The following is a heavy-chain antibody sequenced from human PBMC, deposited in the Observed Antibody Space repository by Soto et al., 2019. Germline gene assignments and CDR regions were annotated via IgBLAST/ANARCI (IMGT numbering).Heavy chain of an antibody. CDR3: ARDVMVTAMVMWYFDL. J-gene: IGHJ2*01. V-gene: IGHV3-33*01. CDR2: IWYDGSNK. Sequence: QVQLVESGGGVVQPGRSLRLSCAASGFTFSSYGMHWVRQAPGKGLEWVAVIWYDGSNKYYADSVKGRFTISRDNXNXXLYLQMNSLRAEDTAVYYCARDVMVTAMVMWYFDLWGRGTLVTVSS. CDR1: GFTFSSYG. D-gene: IGHD2-21*02.